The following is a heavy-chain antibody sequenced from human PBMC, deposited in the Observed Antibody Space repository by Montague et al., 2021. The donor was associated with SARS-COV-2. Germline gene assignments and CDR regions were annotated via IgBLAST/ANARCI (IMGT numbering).Heavy chain of an antibody. CDR3: ARDSHYYDSSGHFDY. CDR2: IYYSGST. CDR1: GGSISSYY. V-gene: IGHV4-59*13. J-gene: IGHJ4*02. Sequence: SETLSLTCTVSGGSISSYYWSWIRQPPGKGLEWIGYIYYSGSTNSNPSLKSRVTISVDTSKNQFSLKLSSVTAADTAVYYCARDSHYYDSSGHFDYWGQGTLVTVSS. D-gene: IGHD3-22*01.